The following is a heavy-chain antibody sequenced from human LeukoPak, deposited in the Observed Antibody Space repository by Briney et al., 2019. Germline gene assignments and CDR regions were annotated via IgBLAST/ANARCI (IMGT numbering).Heavy chain of an antibody. CDR2: ISYDGSNK. Sequence: PGGSLRLSCAASGFTFSSYAMHWVRQAPGKGLEWVAVISYDGSNKYYADSVKGRFTISRDNSKNTLYLQMNSLRAEDTAVYYCARSITMIVVVKLWGYFDYWGQGTLVTVSS. D-gene: IGHD3-22*01. V-gene: IGHV3-30*04. CDR3: ARSITMIVVVKLWGYFDY. CDR1: GFTFSSYA. J-gene: IGHJ4*02.